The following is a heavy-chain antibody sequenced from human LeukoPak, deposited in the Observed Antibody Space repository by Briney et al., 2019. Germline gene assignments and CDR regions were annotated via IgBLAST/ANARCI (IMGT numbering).Heavy chain of an antibody. CDR2: IYYSGDT. J-gene: IGHJ4*02. D-gene: IGHD4-23*01. CDR3: VRGRWYFDY. CDR1: DGAIAGYS. Sequence: SETLSLTCTVSDGAIAGYSWSWIRQAPGKGLEWIGYIYYSGDTNYNPSLQSRVTVSVDTSKNQFSLRLTSVSAADTAVYYCVRGRWYFDYWGQGTLVTVSS. V-gene: IGHV4-59*01.